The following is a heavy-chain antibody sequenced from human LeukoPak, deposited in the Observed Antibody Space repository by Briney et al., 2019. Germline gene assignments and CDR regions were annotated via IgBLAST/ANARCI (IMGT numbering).Heavy chain of an antibody. CDR1: GFTFSSYA. D-gene: IGHD4-17*01. V-gene: IGHV3-23*01. CDR3: AKGDGDYEYYFDY. J-gene: IGHJ4*02. CDR2: ISGSGGST. Sequence: PGGSLRLSCAASGFTFSSYAMSWVRQAPGKGLEWVSAISGSGGSTYYADSVKGRFTISRDNSKNTLYLQMNSPRAEDTAVYYCAKGDGDYEYYFDYWGQGTLVTVSS.